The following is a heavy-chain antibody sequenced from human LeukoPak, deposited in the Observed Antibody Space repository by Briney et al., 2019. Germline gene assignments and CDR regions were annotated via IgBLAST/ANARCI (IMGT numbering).Heavy chain of an antibody. J-gene: IGHJ4*02. CDR2: INPNSGGT. Sequence: ASVKVSCKASGYTFTGYYMHWVRQAPGQGLEWMGWINPNSGGTRYAQKFQGRVTMTRDTSISTAYLDLSSLRSDDTAIYFCATGHYISGNDYWGQGTPVTVSS. V-gene: IGHV1-2*02. D-gene: IGHD3-10*01. CDR1: GYTFTGYY. CDR3: ATGHYISGNDY.